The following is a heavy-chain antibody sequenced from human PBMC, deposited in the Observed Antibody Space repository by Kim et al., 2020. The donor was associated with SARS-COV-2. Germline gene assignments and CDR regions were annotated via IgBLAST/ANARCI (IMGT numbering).Heavy chain of an antibody. D-gene: IGHD3-3*01. J-gene: IGHJ4*02. CDR2: ISSSSSYI. V-gene: IGHV3-21*01. Sequence: GGSLRLSCAASGFTFSSYSMNWVRQAPGKGLEWVSSISSSSSYIYYADSVKGRFTISRDNAKNSLYLQMNSLRAEDTAVYYCARGGSRITIFGVVIIPVADYWGQGTLVTVSS. CDR1: GFTFSSYS. CDR3: ARGGSRITIFGVVIIPVADY.